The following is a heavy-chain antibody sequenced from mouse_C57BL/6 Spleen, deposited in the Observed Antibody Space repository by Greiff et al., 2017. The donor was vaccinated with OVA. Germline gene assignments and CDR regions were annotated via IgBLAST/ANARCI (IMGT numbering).Heavy chain of an antibody. D-gene: IGHD2-5*01. Sequence: EVQLQQSGPVLVKPGPSVKISCKASGFTFTDYYMHWVKQSHGKSLEWIGLVYPYNGGTSYNQKFKGKATLTVDTSSSTAYMELNSLTSEDSAVYYCAKGDYSNFQLYWYFDVWGTGTTVTVSS. J-gene: IGHJ1*03. V-gene: IGHV1-36*01. CDR3: AKGDYSNFQLYWYFDV. CDR2: VYPYNGGT. CDR1: GFTFTDYY.